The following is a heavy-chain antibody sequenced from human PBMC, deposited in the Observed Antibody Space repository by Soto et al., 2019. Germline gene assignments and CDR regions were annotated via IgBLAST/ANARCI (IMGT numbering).Heavy chain of an antibody. CDR2: ISSHGRDT. Sequence: GGSMRLSCAASGFTFYNYGMHWVRKAPGTGLEWVAAISSHGRDTYYADSVKGRLTISRDNSKNTLYLQMHSLRAEDTAVYYCAKDQGIAASHGIDWGQGTMVTVSS. V-gene: IGHV3-30*18. J-gene: IGHJ3*01. CDR1: GFTFYNYG. CDR3: AKDQGIAASHGID. D-gene: IGHD6-13*01.